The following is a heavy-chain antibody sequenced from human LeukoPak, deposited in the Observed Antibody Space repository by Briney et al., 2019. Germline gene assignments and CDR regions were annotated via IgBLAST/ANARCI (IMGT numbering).Heavy chain of an antibody. V-gene: IGHV1-46*01. D-gene: IGHD3-16*01. J-gene: IGHJ4*02. CDR3: ARSPSASTPYYFDY. CDR1: GYTFTSSY. Sequence: ASVKVSCKASGYTFTSSYMHWVRQAPGQGLEWMGIINPSGGTTNYAQKFQGRVTMTRDTSTGTVYLDLSSLRSEDTAVYYCARSPSASTPYYFDYWGQGTLVTVSS. CDR2: INPSGGTT.